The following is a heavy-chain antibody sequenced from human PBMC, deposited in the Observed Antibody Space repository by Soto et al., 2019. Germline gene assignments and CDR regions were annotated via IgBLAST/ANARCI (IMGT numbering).Heavy chain of an antibody. CDR2: IIPIFGTA. V-gene: IGHV1-69*01. CDR1: GGTFSSYA. J-gene: IGHJ4*02. D-gene: IGHD4-17*01. CDR3: ERHGDYVKGSHY. Sequence: SVKVSCKASGGTFSSYAISWVRQAPGQGLEWMGGIIPIFGTANYAQKFQGRVTITADESTSTAYMELSSLRSEDTAVYYCERHGDYVKGSHYWAQRSLVTVSA.